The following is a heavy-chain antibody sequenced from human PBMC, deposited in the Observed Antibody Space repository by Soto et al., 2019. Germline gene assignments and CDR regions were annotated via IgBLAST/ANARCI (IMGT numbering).Heavy chain of an antibody. CDR1: GFTFSDSA. CDR3: VRGWELLSGYFDP. Sequence: VGSLRLSCAASGFTFSDSAIFWVRQGSGKGLEWVGRIRSKTNTYATAYAASLKGRFTVSRDDSKSTAYLQMNSLKTDDTAVYYCVRGWELLSGYFDPWGQGTLVTVSS. D-gene: IGHD1-26*01. CDR2: IRSKTNTYAT. V-gene: IGHV3-73*01. J-gene: IGHJ5*02.